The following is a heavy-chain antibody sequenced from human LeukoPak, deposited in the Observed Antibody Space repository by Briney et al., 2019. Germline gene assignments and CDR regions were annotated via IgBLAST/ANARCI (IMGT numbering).Heavy chain of an antibody. CDR1: GFTFSSYA. D-gene: IGHD5-24*01. Sequence: GGSLRLSCAASGFTFSSYAMHWVRQAPGKGLEWVAVISYDGSNKYYADSVKGRFTISRDNSKNTLYLQMNSLRAEDTAVYYCARVMATISQDYFDYWGQGTLVTVSS. V-gene: IGHV3-30*04. J-gene: IGHJ4*02. CDR3: ARVMATISQDYFDY. CDR2: ISYDGSNK.